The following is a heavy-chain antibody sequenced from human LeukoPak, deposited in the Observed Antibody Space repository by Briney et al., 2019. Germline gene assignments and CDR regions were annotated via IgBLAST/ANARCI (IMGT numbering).Heavy chain of an antibody. D-gene: IGHD4-23*01. CDR2: LDSSGST. V-gene: IGHV4-39*01. J-gene: IGHJ6*03. CDR3: SRSHDYGGLYFYYYMDV. CDR1: VGSISSRSDY. Sequence: PSETLSLTCTVSVGSISSRSDYSGWIRQTPGKGLEWIGNLDSSGSTYYNPSLKSRVTISVGTSKNQFSLNLRSVTAADTAIYFCSRSHDYGGLYFYYYMDVWGKGTTVTVSS.